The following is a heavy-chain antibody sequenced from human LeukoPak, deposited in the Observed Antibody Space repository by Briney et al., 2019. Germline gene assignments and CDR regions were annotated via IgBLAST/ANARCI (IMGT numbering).Heavy chain of an antibody. J-gene: IGHJ5*02. CDR3: ARVRFLEWLKGYRFDP. V-gene: IGHV1-2*02. CDR1: GYTFTSYD. D-gene: IGHD3-3*01. CDR2: INPNSGGT. Sequence: ASVKVSCKASGYTFTSYDINWVRQATGQGLEWMGWINPNSGGTNYAQKFQGRVTMTRDTSISTAYMELSRLRSDDTAVYYCARVRFLEWLKGYRFDPWGQGTLVTVSS.